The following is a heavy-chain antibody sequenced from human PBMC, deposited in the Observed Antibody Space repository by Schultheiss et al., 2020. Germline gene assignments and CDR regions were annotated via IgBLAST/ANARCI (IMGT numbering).Heavy chain of an antibody. CDR2: INPNSGGT. J-gene: IGHJ5*02. V-gene: IGHV1-2*04. Sequence: ASVKVSCKASGYTFTGYYMHWVRQAPGQGLEWMGWINPNSGGTNYAQKFQGWVTMTRDTSISTAYMELSRLRSEDTAVYYCARGCHKRGRYCDPWGQGTLVTVSS. D-gene: IGHD1-14*01. CDR3: ARGCHKRGRYCDP. CDR1: GYTFTGYY.